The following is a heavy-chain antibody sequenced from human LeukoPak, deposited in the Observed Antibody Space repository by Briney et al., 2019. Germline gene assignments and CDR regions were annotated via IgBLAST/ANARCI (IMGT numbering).Heavy chain of an antibody. CDR1: GFTFSSYA. CDR3: AKKQTPDGCFDC. V-gene: IGHV3-23*01. J-gene: IGHJ4*02. D-gene: IGHD3-10*01. CDR2: ITGSGGST. Sequence: GGSLRLSCAASGFTFSSYAMSWVRQAPGKGPEWVSAITGSGGSTYYADPVKGRFTISRDNSKNTLYLQMNSLRAEDTAVYYCAKKQTPDGCFDCWGQGTLVTVSA.